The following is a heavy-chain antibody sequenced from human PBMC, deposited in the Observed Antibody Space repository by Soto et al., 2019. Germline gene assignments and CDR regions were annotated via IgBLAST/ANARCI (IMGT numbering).Heavy chain of an antibody. CDR1: GFTVSSNY. D-gene: IGHD3-22*01. V-gene: IGHV3-53*01. Sequence: PGGSLRLSCAASGFTVSSNYMSWVRQAPGKGLEWVSVIYSGGSTYYADSVKGRFTISRDNSKNTLYLQMNSLRAEDTAVFFFVRDRNSITMIVVDFDYWGQGTLVTVSS. J-gene: IGHJ4*02. CDR3: VRDRNSITMIVVDFDY. CDR2: IYSGGST.